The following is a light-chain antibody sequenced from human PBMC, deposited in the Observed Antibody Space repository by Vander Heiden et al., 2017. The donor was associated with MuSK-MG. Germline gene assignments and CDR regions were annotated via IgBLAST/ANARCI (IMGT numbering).Light chain of an antibody. CDR3: QQHNSYSLFT. J-gene: IGKJ4*01. CDR2: DGS. CDR1: QGISSY. V-gene: IGKV1-9*01. Sequence: IQLSQSPSSLSASVGDRVTITCRASQGISSYLSWYQQKPVQAPKLLIYDGSSLKSAVTSRFSGSGSGTDFTLTISSLQPEDFATYYCQQHNSYSLFTFGGGTKVEIK.